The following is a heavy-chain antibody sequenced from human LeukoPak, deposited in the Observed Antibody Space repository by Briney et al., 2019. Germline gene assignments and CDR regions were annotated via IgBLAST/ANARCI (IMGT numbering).Heavy chain of an antibody. CDR1: EYTFTNYW. V-gene: IGHV5-51*01. Sequence: GKSLKISCKGSEYTFTNYWIGWVRQTSDKGLELVAFIYPRDSDTRYNPSFQGQVTISADKSTNTAYLQWSSLQASDTAMYYCARSTSAYYSADYWGQGTLVTVSS. CDR2: IYPRDSDT. J-gene: IGHJ4*02. D-gene: IGHD3-22*01. CDR3: ARSTSAYYSADY.